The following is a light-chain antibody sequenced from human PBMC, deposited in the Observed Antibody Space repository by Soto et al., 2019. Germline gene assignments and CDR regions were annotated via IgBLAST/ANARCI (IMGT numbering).Light chain of an antibody. J-gene: IGLJ2*01. Sequence: QSVLTQPASVSGSPGQSIAISCSGTSSDVGSYNLVSWYQQHPGKAPKLMIYEVSNRPSGVSDRFSGSKSGNTASLTISGLQAEDEADYYCCSYAGSYTLVVFGGGTQLTVL. CDR2: EVS. CDR1: SSDVGSYNL. CDR3: CSYAGSYTLVV. V-gene: IGLV2-23*02.